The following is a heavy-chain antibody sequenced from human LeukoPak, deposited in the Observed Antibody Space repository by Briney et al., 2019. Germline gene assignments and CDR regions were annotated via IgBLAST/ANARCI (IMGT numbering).Heavy chain of an antibody. J-gene: IGHJ4*02. CDR1: GYTFTNFY. D-gene: IGHD6-19*01. Sequence: ASEKVSCMASGYTFTNFYMHWVRQAPGQGLEWMGIINPSGGSTSYAQKFQGRVTMTRDTSTSTVYMELSSLRSEDTAMYYCARGGYSSGWYGARTYYFDYWGQGTLVTVSS. CDR2: INPSGGST. V-gene: IGHV1-46*01. CDR3: ARGGYSSGWYGARTYYFDY.